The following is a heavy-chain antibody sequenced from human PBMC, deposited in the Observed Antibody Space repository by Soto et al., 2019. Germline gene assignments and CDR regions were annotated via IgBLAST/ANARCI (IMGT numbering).Heavy chain of an antibody. CDR2: IYYSGST. Sequence: QVQLQESGPGLVKPSQTLSLTCTVSGGSISSGGYYWSWIRQHPGKGLEWIGYIYYSGSTYYNPSLKSRVTISVDTSKNQCSLKLSSVTAADTAVYYCAREIIILDAGLEPWFDPWGQGTLVTVSS. J-gene: IGHJ5*02. CDR1: GGSISSGGYY. V-gene: IGHV4-31*03. CDR3: AREIIILDAGLEPWFDP. D-gene: IGHD1-1*01.